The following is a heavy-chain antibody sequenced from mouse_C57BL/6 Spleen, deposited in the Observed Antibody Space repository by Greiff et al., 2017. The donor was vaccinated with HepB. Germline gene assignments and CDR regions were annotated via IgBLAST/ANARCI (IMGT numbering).Heavy chain of an antibody. CDR3: TRSYGSSYDWFAY. CDR2: IDPETGGT. Sequence: QVQLQQSGAELVRPGASVTLSCKASGYTFTDYEMHWVKQTPVHGLEWIGAIDPETGGTAYNQKFKGKAILTADKSSSTAYMELRSLTSEDSAVYYCTRSYGSSYDWFAYWGQGTLVTVSA. V-gene: IGHV1-15*01. CDR1: GYTFTDYE. J-gene: IGHJ3*01. D-gene: IGHD1-1*01.